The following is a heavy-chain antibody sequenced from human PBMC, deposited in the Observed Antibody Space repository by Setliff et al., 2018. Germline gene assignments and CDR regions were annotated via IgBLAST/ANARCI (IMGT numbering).Heavy chain of an antibody. D-gene: IGHD1-26*01. Sequence: PSETLSLTCNVYGGSFDTYYWSWIRQPPGKGLEWFGEINQSGSGDYNPSFKGRVTISVDTSKKQFSLNLTSVTAADTAVYFCARDNTILGATDYWGQGTLVTVSS. CDR2: INQSGSG. V-gene: IGHV4-34*01. CDR3: ARDNTILGATDY. J-gene: IGHJ4*02. CDR1: GGSFDTYY.